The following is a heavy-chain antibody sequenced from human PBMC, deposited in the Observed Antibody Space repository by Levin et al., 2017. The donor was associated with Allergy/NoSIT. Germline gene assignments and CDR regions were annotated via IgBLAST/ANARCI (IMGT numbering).Heavy chain of an antibody. CDR3: ARDRGGGYSGY. V-gene: IGHV1-18*01. CDR2: ISAYNGNT. J-gene: IGHJ4*02. CDR1: GYTFTSYG. D-gene: IGHD5-12*01. Sequence: GESLKISCKASGYTFTSYGISWVRQAPGQGLEWMGWISAYNGNTNYAQKLQGRVTMTTDTSTSTAYMELRSLRSDDTAVYYCARDRGGGYSGYWGQGTLVTVSS.